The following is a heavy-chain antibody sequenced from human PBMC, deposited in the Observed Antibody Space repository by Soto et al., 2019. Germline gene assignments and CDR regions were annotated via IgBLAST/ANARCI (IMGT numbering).Heavy chain of an antibody. CDR1: GFTFSSYW. J-gene: IGHJ6*02. D-gene: IGHD1-26*01. V-gene: IGHV3-7*05. Sequence: GGSLRLSCAASGFTFSSYWMSWVRQAPGKGLEWVANIKQDGSEKYYVDSVKGRFTISRDNAKNSLYLQMNSLRAEDTAVYYCASSAEWEHPLIYGMDVWGQGTTVTVSS. CDR2: IKQDGSEK. CDR3: ASSAEWEHPLIYGMDV.